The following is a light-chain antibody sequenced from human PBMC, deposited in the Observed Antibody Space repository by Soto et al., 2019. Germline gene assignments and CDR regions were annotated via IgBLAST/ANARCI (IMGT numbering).Light chain of an antibody. CDR2: KTA. V-gene: IGKV1-5*03. CDR1: QSLTMW. J-gene: IGKJ1*01. CDR3: QHWTDYSLT. Sequence: DIHMTQSPSTLSASVGDRVTITCRASQSLTMWLAGYQQKPGKAPNLLIYKTASLESGVPSRFSGSGSGTEFTLTISSLQPDEFATYYCQHWTDYSLTVGQGTKVEVK.